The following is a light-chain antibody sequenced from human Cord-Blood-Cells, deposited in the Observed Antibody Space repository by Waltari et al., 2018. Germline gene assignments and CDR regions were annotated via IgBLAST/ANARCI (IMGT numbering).Light chain of an antibody. Sequence: QSVLTQPPSVSGAPGQRVPLSRTGSISNIGAGYDVHWYQQLPGTAPKLLIYGNSTRPSGVPDRFSGSKSGTAASLAITGLQAEDEADYYCQSYDSSLSGVVFGGGTKLTVL. CDR3: QSYDSSLSGVV. CDR2: GNS. CDR1: ISNIGAGYD. V-gene: IGLV1-40*01. J-gene: IGLJ2*01.